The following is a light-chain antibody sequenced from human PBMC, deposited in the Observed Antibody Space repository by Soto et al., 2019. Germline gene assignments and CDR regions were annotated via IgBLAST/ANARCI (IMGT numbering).Light chain of an antibody. V-gene: IGKV1-5*03. J-gene: IGKJ2*01. CDR1: QSISSW. Sequence: DIQMTQSPSTLSASVGDRVTITCRASQSISSWLAWYQQKPGKAPKLLIYKASSLQSGVRSRYSGSGSGKEFTLTISSLQPDDFATYYCQQYNSYLYTFGQGTKLEIK. CDR2: KAS. CDR3: QQYNSYLYT.